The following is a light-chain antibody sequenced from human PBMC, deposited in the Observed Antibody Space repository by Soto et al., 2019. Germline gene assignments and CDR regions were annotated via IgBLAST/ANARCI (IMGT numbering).Light chain of an antibody. Sequence: DIVLTQSPGTLSLSPGERATLSCRASQSVSSSYLAWYQQKPGQAPRLLIYGASSRATGIADRFSGSGSGTDFTLTISRLEPEDFAVYYCQQYGSSPPQITFGQGTRLEIK. V-gene: IGKV3-20*01. CDR1: QSVSSSY. J-gene: IGKJ5*01. CDR2: GAS. CDR3: QQYGSSPPQIT.